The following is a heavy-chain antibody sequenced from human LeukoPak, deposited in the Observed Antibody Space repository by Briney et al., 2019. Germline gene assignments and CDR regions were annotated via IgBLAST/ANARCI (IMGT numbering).Heavy chain of an antibody. D-gene: IGHD6-25*01. CDR3: ARYGGSGCADY. CDR1: GGAISSSRYY. CDR2: IYYSGST. Sequence: SETLSLTCTVSGGAISSSRYYWGWIRQPPGKGLEWIGSIYYSGSTCDNPSLKSRVTISVDTSKNQFSLKLSSVTAADTAVYYCARYGGSGCADYWGQGTLVTVSS. J-gene: IGHJ4*02. V-gene: IGHV4-39*01.